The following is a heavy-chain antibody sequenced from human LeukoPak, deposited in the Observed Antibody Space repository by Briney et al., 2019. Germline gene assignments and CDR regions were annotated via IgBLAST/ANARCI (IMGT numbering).Heavy chain of an antibody. D-gene: IGHD4-23*01. CDR3: ARAPGNGGNSGWLDAFDI. CDR2: IYSGGST. CDR1: GFTVSSNY. J-gene: IGHJ3*02. V-gene: IGHV3-53*01. Sequence: PGGSLRLSCAASGFTVSSNYMSWVRQAPGKGLEWVSVIYSGGSTYYADSVKGRFTISRDNSKNTLYLQMNSLRAEDTAVYYCARAPGNGGNSGWLDAFDIWGQGTMVTVSS.